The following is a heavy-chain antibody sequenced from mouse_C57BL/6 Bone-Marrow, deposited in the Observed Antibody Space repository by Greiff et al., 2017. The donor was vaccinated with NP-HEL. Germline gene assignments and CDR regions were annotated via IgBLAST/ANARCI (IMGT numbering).Heavy chain of an antibody. V-gene: IGHV1-82*01. CDR1: GYAFSSSW. D-gene: IGHD4-1*01. J-gene: IGHJ2*01. CDR2: IYPGDGDT. CDR3: ARGANWAYFDY. Sequence: VQLQQSGPELVKPGASVKISCKASGYAFSSSWMNWVKQRPGKGLEWIGRIYPGDGDTNYNGKFKGKATLTADKSSSTAYMQLSGLTSEDSAVYFCARGANWAYFDYWGQGTTLTVSS.